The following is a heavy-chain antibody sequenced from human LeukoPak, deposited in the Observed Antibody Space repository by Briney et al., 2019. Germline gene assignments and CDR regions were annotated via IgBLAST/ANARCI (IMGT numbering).Heavy chain of an antibody. J-gene: IGHJ4*02. V-gene: IGHV4-30-2*01. Sequence: SQTLSLTCAVSGGSISSGGYSWSWIRQPPGKGLEWIGYIYHSGSTYYNPSLKSRVTISVDRSKNQFSLKLSSVTAADTAVYYCARGGSSWQNDYWGQGTLVTVSS. CDR2: IYHSGST. CDR1: GGSISSGGYS. CDR3: ARGGSSWQNDY. D-gene: IGHD6-13*01.